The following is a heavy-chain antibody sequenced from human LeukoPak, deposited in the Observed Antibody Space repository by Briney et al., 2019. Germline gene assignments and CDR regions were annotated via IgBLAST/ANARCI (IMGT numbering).Heavy chain of an antibody. J-gene: IGHJ5*02. V-gene: IGHV1-18*01. CDR1: GYTFTSYG. D-gene: IGHD2-2*02. CDR2: IGTNNGNT. Sequence: ASVKVSCKASGYTFTSYGISWVRQAPGQGLEWMGWIGTNNGNTNDAQKLQGRVTMTTDTSTLAAYMEVRRLRSDDTAVYYCAREIYCSSPSCYMGGDWFDPWGQGTLVTVSS. CDR3: AREIYCSSPSCYMGGDWFDP.